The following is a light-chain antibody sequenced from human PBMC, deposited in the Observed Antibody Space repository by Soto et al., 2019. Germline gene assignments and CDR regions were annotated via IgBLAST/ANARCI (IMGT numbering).Light chain of an antibody. CDR2: STN. Sequence: QTVVTQEPSFSVSPGGTVTLTCGLRSGSVSTTYYPSWYQQTPGQAPRTLIYSTNTRSSGVPDRFSGSILGNKAALTITGAQPDDESDYYCVLYMGSGISVFGGGTKLTVL. CDR1: SGSVSTTYY. V-gene: IGLV8-61*01. J-gene: IGLJ3*02. CDR3: VLYMGSGISV.